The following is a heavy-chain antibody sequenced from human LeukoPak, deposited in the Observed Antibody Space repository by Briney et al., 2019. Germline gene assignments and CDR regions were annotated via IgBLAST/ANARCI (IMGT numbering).Heavy chain of an antibody. CDR1: GFTFSSYE. D-gene: IGHD3-10*02. CDR3: AELGITMIGGV. V-gene: IGHV3-48*03. Sequence: PGGSLRLSCAASGFTFSSYEMNWVRQAPGKGLEWVSYISSSGSTIYYADSVKGRFTITRDNAKNSLYLQMNSLRAEDTAVYYCAELGITMIGGVWGKGTTVTISS. J-gene: IGHJ6*04. CDR2: ISSSGSTI.